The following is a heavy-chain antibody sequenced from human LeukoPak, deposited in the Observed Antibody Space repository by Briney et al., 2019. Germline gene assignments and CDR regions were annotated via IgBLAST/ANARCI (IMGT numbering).Heavy chain of an antibody. CDR2: IYSGGST. D-gene: IGHD3-22*01. CDR3: ARAPITMIAEGVDYYYYYMDV. V-gene: IGHV3-53*01. CDR1: GFTVSSNY. Sequence: AGGSLRLSCAASGFTVSSNYMSWVRQAPGKGLEWVSVIYSGGSTYYADSVKGRFTISRDNSKNTLYLQMNSLRAEDTAVYYCARAPITMIAEGVDYYYYYMDVWGKGTTVTISS. J-gene: IGHJ6*03.